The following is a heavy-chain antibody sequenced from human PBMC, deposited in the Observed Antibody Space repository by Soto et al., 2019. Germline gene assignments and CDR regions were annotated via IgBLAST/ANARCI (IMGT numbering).Heavy chain of an antibody. D-gene: IGHD5-12*01. CDR3: AKDYFPRGSLSAFDI. CDR1: GFTFSSYG. Sequence: PGGFLRLSCAASGFTFSSYGMHWVRQAPGKGLEWVAVISYDGSNKYYADSVKGRFTISRDNSKNTLYLQMNSLRAEDTAVYYCAKDYFPRGSLSAFDIWGQGTMVTVSS. V-gene: IGHV3-30*18. CDR2: ISYDGSNK. J-gene: IGHJ3*02.